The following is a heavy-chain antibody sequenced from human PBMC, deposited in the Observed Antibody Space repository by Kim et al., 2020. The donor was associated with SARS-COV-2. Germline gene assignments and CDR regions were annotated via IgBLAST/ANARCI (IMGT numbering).Heavy chain of an antibody. CDR2: FDPEDGET. V-gene: IGHV1-24*01. Sequence: ASVKVSCKVSGYTLTELSMHWVRQAPGKGLEWMGGFDPEDGETIYAQKFQGRVTMTEDTSTDTAYMELSSLRSEDTAVYYCATAVAGLYYFDYWGQGTLVTVSS. CDR1: GYTLTELS. J-gene: IGHJ4*02. CDR3: ATAVAGLYYFDY. D-gene: IGHD6-19*01.